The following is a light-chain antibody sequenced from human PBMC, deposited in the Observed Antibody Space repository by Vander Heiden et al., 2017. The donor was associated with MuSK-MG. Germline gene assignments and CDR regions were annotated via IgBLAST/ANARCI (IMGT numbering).Light chain of an antibody. CDR2: SNN. CDR1: SSNIESNY. Sequence: QAVLTQPHSASATPGQRVTIACSGSSSNIESNYVYWYQQLPGTAPKLLIYSNNQRPSGVPDRFSGSKSGTSASLAIGGLRSEDEADYYCAAWDDSLSGSYVFGTGTKVTVL. CDR3: AAWDDSLSGSYV. J-gene: IGLJ1*01. V-gene: IGLV1-47*02.